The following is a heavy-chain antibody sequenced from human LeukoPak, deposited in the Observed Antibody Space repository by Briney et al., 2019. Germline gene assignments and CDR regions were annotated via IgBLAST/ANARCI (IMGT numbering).Heavy chain of an antibody. V-gene: IGHV3-21*01. Sequence: GGSLRLSSATSGFSFDDFAMSRVRQAPGKGLESVSSISSSNSYIYYEDSVKGRITISRDNAKNSLYLQMDSLRAEDTAVYYCARDGKDSMIVVVTAEYFQHWGQGTLVTVSS. D-gene: IGHD3-22*01. CDR3: ARDGKDSMIVVVTAEYFQH. CDR2: ISSSNSYI. J-gene: IGHJ1*01. CDR1: GFSFDDFA.